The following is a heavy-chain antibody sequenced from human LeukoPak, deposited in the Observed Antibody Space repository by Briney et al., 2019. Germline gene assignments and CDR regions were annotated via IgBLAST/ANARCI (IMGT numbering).Heavy chain of an antibody. V-gene: IGHV4-34*01. Sequence: SETLSLTCAVYGGSFSGYYWSWIRQPPGKGLEWIGEINHSGSTNYNPSLKSRVTISVDTSKNQFSLKLSSVTAADTAVYYCATSSGSYYVAFDIWGQGTMVTVSS. CDR1: GGSFSGYY. D-gene: IGHD1-26*01. CDR3: ATSSGSYYVAFDI. J-gene: IGHJ3*02. CDR2: INHSGST.